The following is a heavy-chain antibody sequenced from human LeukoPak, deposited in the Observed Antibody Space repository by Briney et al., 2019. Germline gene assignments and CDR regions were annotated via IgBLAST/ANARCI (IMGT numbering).Heavy chain of an antibody. CDR2: ISAYNGNT. D-gene: IGHD6-19*01. V-gene: IGHV1-18*01. J-gene: IGHJ6*02. Sequence: ASVKVSCKASGYTFTSYGISWVRQAPGQGLEWMGWISAYNGNTNYAQKLQGRVTMTTDTSTSTAYMELRSLRSDDTAVYYCARTEGGGWSDYYYYYGMDVWGQGTTVTVSS. CDR1: GYTFTSYG. CDR3: ARTEGGGWSDYYYYYGMDV.